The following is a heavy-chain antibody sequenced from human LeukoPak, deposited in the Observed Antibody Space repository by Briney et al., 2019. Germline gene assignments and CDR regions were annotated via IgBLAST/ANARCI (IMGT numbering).Heavy chain of an antibody. J-gene: IGHJ4*02. Sequence: SETLSLTCAVYGGSFSGYYWSWIRQPPGKGLEWIGYIYYSGSTYYNPSLKSRVTISVDTSKNQFSLKSSSVTAADTAVYYCARDSSTGNEPLDYWGQGTLVTVSS. CDR2: IYYSGST. CDR1: GGSFSGYY. V-gene: IGHV4-34*09. CDR3: ARDSSTGNEPLDY. D-gene: IGHD6-19*01.